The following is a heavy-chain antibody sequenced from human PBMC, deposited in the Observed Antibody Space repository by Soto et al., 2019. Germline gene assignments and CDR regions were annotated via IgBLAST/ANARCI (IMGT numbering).Heavy chain of an antibody. J-gene: IGHJ4*02. V-gene: IGHV3-33*01. CDR1: GFTFSSYG. Sequence: PGGSLRLSCAASGFTFSSYGMHWVRQAPGKGLEWVAVIWYDGSNKYYADSVKGRFTISRDNSKNTLYLQMNSLRAEDTAMYYCARAPLAARSLDYWGQGTLVTVSS. CDR3: ARAPLAARSLDY. D-gene: IGHD6-6*01. CDR2: IWYDGSNK.